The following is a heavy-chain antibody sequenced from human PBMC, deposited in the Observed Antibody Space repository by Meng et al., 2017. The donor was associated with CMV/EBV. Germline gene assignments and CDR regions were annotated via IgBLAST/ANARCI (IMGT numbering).Heavy chain of an antibody. CDR2: IYYSGST. CDR1: GGSISSSSYY. Sequence: ETLSLTCTVSGGSISSSSYYWGWIRQPPGKGLEWIGSIYYSGSTYYNPSLKSRVTISVDTSKNQFSLKLSSVTAADTAVYYCARPHYANYFDYWGQGTLVTVSS. D-gene: IGHD4-17*01. J-gene: IGHJ4*02. V-gene: IGHV4-39*01. CDR3: ARPHYANYFDY.